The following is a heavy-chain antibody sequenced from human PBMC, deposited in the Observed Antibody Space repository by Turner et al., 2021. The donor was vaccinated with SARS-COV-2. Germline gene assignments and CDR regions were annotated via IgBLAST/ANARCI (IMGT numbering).Heavy chain of an antibody. J-gene: IGHJ4*02. CDR2: ISYDGSNK. Sequence: QVQLVESGGVVVQPGRSLRLSCAASGFTFSGYAIYWVRQAPGKGLEWVAVISYDGSNKYYADSVRGRITISRDNSKNTLYLQMNSLRTEDTAVYYCARPHSGSYSAYFDYWGQGTLVTVSS. V-gene: IGHV3-30*04. CDR1: GFTFSGYA. D-gene: IGHD1-26*01. CDR3: ARPHSGSYSAYFDY.